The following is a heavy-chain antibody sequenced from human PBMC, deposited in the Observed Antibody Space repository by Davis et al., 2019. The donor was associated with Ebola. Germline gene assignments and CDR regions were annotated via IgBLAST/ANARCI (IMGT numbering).Heavy chain of an antibody. CDR2: IYYSGIT. Sequence: SETLSLTCTVSGGSIISSSSYWGWIRQPPRKGLEWIGSIYYSGITYYNPSLKSRVTISVDTSKNQFSLKLSSVTAADTAVYYCARWQVVVVVAATPPSGHYGMDVWGKGTTVTVSS. J-gene: IGHJ6*04. CDR1: GGSIISSSSY. D-gene: IGHD2-15*01. V-gene: IGHV4-39*07. CDR3: ARWQVVVVVAATPPSGHYGMDV.